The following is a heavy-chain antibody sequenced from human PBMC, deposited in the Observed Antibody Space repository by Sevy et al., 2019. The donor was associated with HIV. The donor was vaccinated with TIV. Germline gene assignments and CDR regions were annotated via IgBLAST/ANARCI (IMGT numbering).Heavy chain of an antibody. CDR2: IYYSGST. Sequence: SETLSLTCTVSGGSISSYYWSWIRQPPGKGLEWIGYIYYSGSTNYNPSLKSRVTISVDTSKNQFSLKLSSVTAADTAVYHCARGRDGYNYLEYYFDYWGQGTLVTVSS. J-gene: IGHJ4*02. V-gene: IGHV4-59*01. CDR1: GGSISSYY. CDR3: ARGRDGYNYLEYYFDY. D-gene: IGHD5-12*01.